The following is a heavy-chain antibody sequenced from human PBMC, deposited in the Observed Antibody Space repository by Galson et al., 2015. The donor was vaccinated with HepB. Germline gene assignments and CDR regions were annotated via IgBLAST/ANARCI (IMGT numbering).Heavy chain of an antibody. Sequence: SVKVSCKASGGTFSSYAISWVRQAPGQGLEWMGGIIPIFGTANYAQKFQGRVTITADESTSTAYMELSSLRSEDTAVYYCARDGNVGATSAFDIWGQGTMVTVSS. CDR1: GGTFSSYA. D-gene: IGHD1-26*01. CDR2: IIPIFGTA. J-gene: IGHJ3*02. CDR3: ARDGNVGATSAFDI. V-gene: IGHV1-69*13.